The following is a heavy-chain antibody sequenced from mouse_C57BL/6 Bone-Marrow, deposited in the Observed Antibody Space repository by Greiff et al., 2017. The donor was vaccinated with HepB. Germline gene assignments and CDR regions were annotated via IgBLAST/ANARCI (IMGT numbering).Heavy chain of an antibody. V-gene: IGHV14-1*01. CDR1: GFNIKDYY. CDR3: TTWGYYGSRGRYFDV. Sequence: VQLQQSGAELVRPGASVKLSCTASGFNIKDYYMHWVKQRPEQGLEWIGRSDPEDGDTEYAPKFQGKATMTADTSSNTAYLQLSSLTSEDTAVYYCTTWGYYGSRGRYFDVWGTGTTVTVSS. J-gene: IGHJ1*03. CDR2: SDPEDGDT. D-gene: IGHD1-1*01.